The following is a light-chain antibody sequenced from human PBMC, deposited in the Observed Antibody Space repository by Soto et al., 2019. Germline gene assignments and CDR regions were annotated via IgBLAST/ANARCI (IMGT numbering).Light chain of an antibody. J-gene: IGKJ5*01. CDR3: QQYNNWPPIT. CDR2: YAS. V-gene: IGKV3-15*01. CDR1: QSVRKN. Sequence: EIMMTQSPATLSVSPGERATLSCRASQSVRKNLAWYQQKPGQAPRLLIYYASTRATGIPARFSGSGSGTEFTLTISSLQSEDFALYYCQQYNNWPPITFGQGKRLEIK.